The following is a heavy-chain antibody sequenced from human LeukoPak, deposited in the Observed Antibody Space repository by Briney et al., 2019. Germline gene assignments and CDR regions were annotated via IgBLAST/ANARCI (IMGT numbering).Heavy chain of an antibody. CDR1: GFTFSSYA. V-gene: IGHV3-30-3*01. Sequence: GGSLRLSCAASGFTFSSYAMHWVRQAPGKGLEWVAVISYDGSNKYYADSVKGRFTISRDNSKNTLYLQMNSLRAEDTAVYYCARGVGATSPADAFDIWGQGTMVTVSS. D-gene: IGHD1-26*01. J-gene: IGHJ3*02. CDR3: ARGVGATSPADAFDI. CDR2: ISYDGSNK.